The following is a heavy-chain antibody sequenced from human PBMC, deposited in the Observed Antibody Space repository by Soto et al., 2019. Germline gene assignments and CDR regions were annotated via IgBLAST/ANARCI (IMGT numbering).Heavy chain of an antibody. CDR3: ARVKEYFDWSFSFDY. V-gene: IGHV1-69*01. CDR2: IIPIFGTA. J-gene: IGHJ4*02. D-gene: IGHD3-9*01. Sequence: QVQLVQSGAEVKKPGSSVKVSCKASGGTFSSYDISWVRQAPGQGLEWMGGIIPIFGTANYAQKFQGRVTITADESTSTAYMELSSLRSEDTAVYYCARVKEYFDWSFSFDYWGQGTLVTVSS. CDR1: GGTFSSYD.